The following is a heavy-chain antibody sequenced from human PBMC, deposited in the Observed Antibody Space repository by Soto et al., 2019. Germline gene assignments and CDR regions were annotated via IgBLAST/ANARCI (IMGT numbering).Heavy chain of an antibody. CDR3: ASPREGQWLVPVH. V-gene: IGHV3-30*19. CDR2: ISKAGPDR. Sequence: PGGSLRLSCVVSGFPFSDFGMNLVRQSPGEGLAWVSSISKAGPDRYYSESVKGRVTISRDDYNNTVFLQMNSLKVEDTAAYFCASPREGQWLVPVHWGQTTLVNVCS. J-gene: IGHJ4*02. D-gene: IGHD6-19*01. CDR1: GFPFSDFG.